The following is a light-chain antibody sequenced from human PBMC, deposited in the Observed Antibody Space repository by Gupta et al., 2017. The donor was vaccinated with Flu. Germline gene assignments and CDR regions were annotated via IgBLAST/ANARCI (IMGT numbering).Light chain of an antibody. Sequence: QSALTQPASVSGSPGQSITLSCTGTSSDVGSYNLFSWYQQHPGKAPKLLIYEGSKRPSGVSNRFSGSKSGNTASLTISGLQAEDEADYYCCSYAGSSGVFGTGTKVTVL. CDR1: SSDVGSYNL. CDR3: CSYAGSSGV. CDR2: EGS. J-gene: IGLJ1*01. V-gene: IGLV2-23*01.